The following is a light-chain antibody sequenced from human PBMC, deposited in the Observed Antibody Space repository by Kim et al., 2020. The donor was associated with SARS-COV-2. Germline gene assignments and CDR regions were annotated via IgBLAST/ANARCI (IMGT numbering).Light chain of an antibody. CDR3: QQFNTYPIT. CDR2: AAS. CDR1: QGISRY. V-gene: IGKV1-9*01. Sequence: ASVGDRVTITCRASQGISRYLAWHQQKPGQAPRLLIYAASTLQSGVPSRFSGSESGTDFTLAISSLQPEDFATYYCQQFNTYPITFGQGTRLEIK. J-gene: IGKJ5*01.